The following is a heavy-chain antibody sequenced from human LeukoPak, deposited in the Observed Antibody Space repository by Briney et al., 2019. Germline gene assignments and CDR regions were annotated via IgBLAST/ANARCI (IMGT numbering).Heavy chain of an antibody. V-gene: IGHV3-21*01. CDR1: GFTFSSYS. CDR3: ARARGYDLKGYAFDI. D-gene: IGHD5-12*01. Sequence: GGSLRLSCAASGFTFSSYSMNWVRQAPGKGLEWVSSISSSSSYIYYADSVKGRFTISRDNAKNSLYLQMNSLRAEDTAVYYRARARGYDLKGYAFDIWGQGTMVTVSS. CDR2: ISSSSSYI. J-gene: IGHJ3*02.